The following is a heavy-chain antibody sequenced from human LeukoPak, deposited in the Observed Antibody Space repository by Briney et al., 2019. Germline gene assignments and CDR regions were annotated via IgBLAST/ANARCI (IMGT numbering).Heavy chain of an antibody. Sequence: ASVKVSCKASGYTFTSYDINWVRQATGQGLEWMGWINPNSGGTNYAQKFQGRVTMTRDTSISTAYMELSRLRSDDTAVYYCARARRVHGSWFDPWGQGTLVTVSS. CDR3: ARARRVHGSWFDP. J-gene: IGHJ5*02. V-gene: IGHV1-2*02. CDR1: GYTFTSYD. CDR2: INPNSGGT. D-gene: IGHD3-10*01.